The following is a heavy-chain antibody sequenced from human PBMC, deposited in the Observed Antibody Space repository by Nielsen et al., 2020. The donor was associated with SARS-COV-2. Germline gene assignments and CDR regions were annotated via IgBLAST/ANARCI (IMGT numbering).Heavy chain of an antibody. V-gene: IGHV3-21*01. CDR2: ISSSSSYI. Sequence: GESLKISCAASGFTFSSYAMHWVRQAPGKGLEWVSSISSSSSYIYYADSVKGRFTISRDNAKNSLYLQMNSLRDEDTAVYYCARVDCSGGSCYVGYYYYGMDVWGQGTTVTVSS. D-gene: IGHD2-15*01. CDR1: GFTFSSYA. J-gene: IGHJ6*02. CDR3: ARVDCSGGSCYVGYYYYGMDV.